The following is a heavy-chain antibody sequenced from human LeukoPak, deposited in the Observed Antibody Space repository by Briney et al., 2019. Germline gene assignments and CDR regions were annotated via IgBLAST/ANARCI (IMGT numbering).Heavy chain of an antibody. Sequence: SETLSLTCSVSGGSISISSYYWGWIRQPPGKGLEWIGNIYYSGSTYYNPSLKSRVTISVDTSKNQFSLKLSSVTAADTAVYYCARHFCSSTSCSNWGQGTLVTVSS. CDR3: ARHFCSSTSCSN. D-gene: IGHD2-2*01. V-gene: IGHV4-39*01. CDR1: GGSISISSYY. J-gene: IGHJ4*02. CDR2: IYYSGST.